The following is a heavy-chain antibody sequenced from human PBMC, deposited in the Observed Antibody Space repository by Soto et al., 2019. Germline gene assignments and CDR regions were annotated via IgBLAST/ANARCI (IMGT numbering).Heavy chain of an antibody. D-gene: IGHD3-16*02. CDR2: IYYTGST. V-gene: IGHV4-31*03. J-gene: IGHJ3*02. Sequence: TSETLSLTCTVPGGSISSGNYYWSWIRQHPGKGLEWIGYIYYTGSTYYNPSLKSRVTISVDTSKNEFSLKLSSVTAADTAVYYCARDSSYIWGSYRFYAFDIWGQGTMVTVSS. CDR1: GGSISSGNYY. CDR3: ARDSSYIWGSYRFYAFDI.